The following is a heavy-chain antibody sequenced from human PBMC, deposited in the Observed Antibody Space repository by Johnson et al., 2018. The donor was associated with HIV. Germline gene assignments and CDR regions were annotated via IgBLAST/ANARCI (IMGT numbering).Heavy chain of an antibody. CDR3: AGSPRGWDLLGAFES. J-gene: IGHJ3*02. CDR1: GFTFSSYW. Sequence: VQLVESGGGLVQPGGSLRLSCAASGFTFSSYWMSWVRQAPGKGLEWVANIKQDGSEKYSVDSVKGRFTISRDNAKNSLYLQMNSLTTEDTAVDYCAGSPRGWDLLGAFESWGQGTLITVSP. D-gene: IGHD1-26*01. V-gene: IGHV3-7*04. CDR2: IKQDGSEK.